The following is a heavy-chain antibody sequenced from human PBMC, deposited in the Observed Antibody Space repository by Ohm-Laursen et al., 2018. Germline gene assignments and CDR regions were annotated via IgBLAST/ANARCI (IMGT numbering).Heavy chain of an antibody. CDR2: INPNSGGT. D-gene: IGHD6-19*01. J-gene: IGHJ4*02. V-gene: IGHV1-2*02. CDR3: AYDYSSGWYTFDY. CDR1: GYTFTGYY. Sequence: ATVKISCNASGYTFTGYYMHWVRQAPGQGLEWMGWINPNSGGTNYAQKFQGRVTMTRDTSISTAYMELSRLRSDDTAVYYCAYDYSSGWYTFDYWGQGTLVTVSS.